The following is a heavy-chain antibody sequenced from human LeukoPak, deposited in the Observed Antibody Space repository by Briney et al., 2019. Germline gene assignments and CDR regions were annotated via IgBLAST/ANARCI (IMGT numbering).Heavy chain of an antibody. V-gene: IGHV4-38-2*02. CDR3: ARRPALYYDSSGYFDY. J-gene: IGHJ4*02. Sequence: SETLSLTCTVSGYSISSGYYWGWIRQPPGKGLEWIGEINHSGSTNYNPSLKSRVTISVDTSKNQFSLKLSSVTAADTAVYYCARRPALYYDSSGYFDYWGQGTLVTVSS. CDR1: GYSISSGYY. D-gene: IGHD3-22*01. CDR2: INHSGST.